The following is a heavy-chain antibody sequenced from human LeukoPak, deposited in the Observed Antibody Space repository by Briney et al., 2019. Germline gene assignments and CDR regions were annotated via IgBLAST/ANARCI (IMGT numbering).Heavy chain of an antibody. J-gene: IGHJ4*02. Sequence: GGSLGLSCEASGFTFSIYTMNWVRQAPGKGLEWVSVISAGSRHIYYADSVRGRFTISRDDARNSLYLQMNSLKTEDTAVYYCTREYSSSSGYFDYWGQGTLVTVSS. V-gene: IGHV3-21*03. CDR2: ISAGSRHI. CDR1: GFTFSIYT. D-gene: IGHD6-6*01. CDR3: TREYSSSSGYFDY.